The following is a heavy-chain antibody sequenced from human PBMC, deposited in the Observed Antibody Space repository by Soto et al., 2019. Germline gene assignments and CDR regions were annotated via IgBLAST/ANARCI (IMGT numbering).Heavy chain of an antibody. D-gene: IGHD5-18*01. J-gene: IGHJ6*02. CDR2: IKTKAYGGTT. V-gene: IGHV3-49*04. CDR1: GFTFGDYA. Sequence: GGSLRLSCTASGFTFGDYAMSWVRQAPGKGLECVGLIKTKAYGGTTEYAASVKGRVTISRDDSKSIAYLEMHSLKAEDTAVFYCSRVSGYSYGYPYRMDVWGQGTTGTVPS. CDR3: SRVSGYSYGYPYRMDV.